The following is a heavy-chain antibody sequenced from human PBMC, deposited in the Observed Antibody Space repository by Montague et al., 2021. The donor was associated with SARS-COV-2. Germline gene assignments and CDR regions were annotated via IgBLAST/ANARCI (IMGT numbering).Heavy chain of an antibody. J-gene: IGHJ5*02. CDR1: GGSISSSNW. V-gene: IGHV4-4*02. Sequence: SETRSLTCAVSGGSISSSNWWCWIRQPPGEGLGWIGEINHSGSTNYNPSLKSRVTISVDTSKNQFSLKLSSVTAADTAVYYCASLTLGYCSSTSCYSDWFDPWGQGTLVTVSS. CDR3: ASLTLGYCSSTSCYSDWFDP. CDR2: INHSGST. D-gene: IGHD2-2*02.